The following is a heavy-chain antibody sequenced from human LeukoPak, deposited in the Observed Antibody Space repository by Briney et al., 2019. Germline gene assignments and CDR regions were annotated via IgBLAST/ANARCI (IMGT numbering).Heavy chain of an antibody. D-gene: IGHD6-19*01. CDR1: GYTFTGYY. V-gene: IGHV1-2*02. CDR2: INPNSGGS. Sequence: GASVKASCKASGYTFTGYYIHWVRQAPGQGLEWLGWINPNSGGSNYAQIFQGRVTMARDTSISTAYMELSRLRSDDTAVYYCARNRAGIAVAGESHFDYWGQGTLVTVSS. J-gene: IGHJ4*02. CDR3: ARNRAGIAVAGESHFDY.